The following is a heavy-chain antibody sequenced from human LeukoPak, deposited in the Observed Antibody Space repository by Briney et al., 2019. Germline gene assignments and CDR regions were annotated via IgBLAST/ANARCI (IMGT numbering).Heavy chain of an antibody. J-gene: IGHJ6*02. CDR3: ARAWPYGSPKKYGMDV. Sequence: ASVKVSCKASGYTLTGYYMHWVRQAPGQGLEWMGWINPNSGGTNYAQRFQGWVTMTRDTSISTAYMELSRLRSDDTAVYYCARAWPYGSPKKYGMDVWGQGTTVTVSS. CDR2: INPNSGGT. V-gene: IGHV1-2*04. D-gene: IGHD3-10*01. CDR1: GYTLTGYY.